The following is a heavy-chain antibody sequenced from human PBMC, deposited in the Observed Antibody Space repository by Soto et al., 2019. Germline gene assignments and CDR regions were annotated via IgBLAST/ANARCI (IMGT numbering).Heavy chain of an antibody. Sequence: GGSLRHSCSASGGTCISYAMRWVRQATGKGLEYVSAISSNGGSTYYADSVKGRFTISRDNSKNTLYLQMSSLRAEDTAVYYCVKVGRGRGVVPAANGNWFDPWGQGTLVTVSS. D-gene: IGHD2-2*01. V-gene: IGHV3-64D*08. J-gene: IGHJ5*02. CDR1: GGTCISYA. CDR3: VKVGRGRGVVPAANGNWFDP. CDR2: ISSNGGST.